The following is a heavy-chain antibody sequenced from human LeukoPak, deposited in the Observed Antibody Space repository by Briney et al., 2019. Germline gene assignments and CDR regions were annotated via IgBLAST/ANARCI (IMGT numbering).Heavy chain of an antibody. CDR1: DYTFTSYE. J-gene: IGHJ3*02. V-gene: IGHV1-18*01. Sequence: ASVKVSCKASDYTFTSYEINWVRQAPGQGLEWMGRINTYNGNTDYAQNLQGRVTMTTETSTTTAYMELTRLGSDDTAVYYCARGRLAMVWGVKTLGVDAFDMWGQGTMVTVTS. CDR3: ARGRLAMVWGVKTLGVDAFDM. CDR2: INTYNGNT. D-gene: IGHD3-10*01.